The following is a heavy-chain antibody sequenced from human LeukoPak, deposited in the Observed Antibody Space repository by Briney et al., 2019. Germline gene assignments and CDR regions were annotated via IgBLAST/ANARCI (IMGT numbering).Heavy chain of an antibody. CDR1: GFTFSSYG. J-gene: IGHJ4*02. CDR3: AKDQGEHGSGWSNFDY. Sequence: PGRSLRLSCAASGFTFSSYGMHWVRQAPGKGLEWVAFIWFDGSNKYYADSVKGRFTISRDNSKNTLYLQMNSLRAEDTAVYYCAKDQGEHGSGWSNFDYWGQGTLVTVSS. CDR2: IWFDGSNK. D-gene: IGHD6-19*01. V-gene: IGHV3-33*06.